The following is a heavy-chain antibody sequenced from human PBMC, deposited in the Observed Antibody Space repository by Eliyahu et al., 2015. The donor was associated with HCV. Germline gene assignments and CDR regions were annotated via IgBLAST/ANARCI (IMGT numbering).Heavy chain of an antibody. CDR3: TKGPYASSPEYNWFDP. Sequence: EVRLVESGGGLVQPGGSLRXSCAVSGFXFVXYAMHWVRLFPGKGLEWXSGISWNSXTIGYADSVKGRFTISRDNAKNSLHLQMNSLRPEDTALYYCTKGPYASSPEYNWFDPWGQGTQVTVSS. J-gene: IGHJ5*02. V-gene: IGHV3-9*01. D-gene: IGHD6-6*01. CDR2: ISWNSXTI. CDR1: GFXFVXYA.